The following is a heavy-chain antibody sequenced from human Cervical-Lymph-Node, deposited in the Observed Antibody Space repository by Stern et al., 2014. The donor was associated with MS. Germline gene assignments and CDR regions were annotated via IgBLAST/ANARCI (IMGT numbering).Heavy chain of an antibody. D-gene: IGHD3-10*02. Sequence: EVQLLESGGGLAQPGGSLRLSCAATGFTFNNYAMTWVRQGPGKGLEWVSTISGGGGITNYADSVKGRFTISRDTSRNTLYLQLTSLRAEDTAVYYCAKCSKAGDRDYYAMDVWGQGNTVTVSS. V-gene: IGHV3-23*01. CDR1: GFTFNNYA. CDR3: AKCSKAGDRDYYAMDV. J-gene: IGHJ6*02. CDR2: ISGGGGIT.